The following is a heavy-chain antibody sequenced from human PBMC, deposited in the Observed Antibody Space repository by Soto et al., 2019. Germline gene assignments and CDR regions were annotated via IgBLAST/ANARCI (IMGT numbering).Heavy chain of an antibody. D-gene: IGHD5-18*01. CDR2: IIPIFGTA. V-gene: IGHV1-69*06. J-gene: IGHJ4*02. CDR1: GGTCSSYA. Sequence: QVQLVQSGAEVKKPGSSVKVSCKASGGTCSSYAISWVRQAPGHGLEWMGGIIPIFGTANYAHKFQARVTITADKFTSTAYMELSSLKYEDTAVYYCASLGGTAMVKIDCWGQGTLVTVAS. CDR3: ASLGGTAMVKIDC.